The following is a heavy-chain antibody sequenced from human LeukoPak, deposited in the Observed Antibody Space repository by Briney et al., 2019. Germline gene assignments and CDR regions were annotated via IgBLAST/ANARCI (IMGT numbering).Heavy chain of an antibody. CDR2: IYTGDSDT. Sequence: GGALEISCKGSGFHFTSYWIGWGRPVPGEGLEGMGIIYTGDSDTKCSPSFQCQVTISDDKSISTAYLQWSSLKASDIALYYCARFFDSYAPDFDYWGQGTLVTVSS. J-gene: IGHJ4*02. V-gene: IGHV5-51*01. CDR1: GFHFTSYW. CDR3: ARFFDSYAPDFDY. D-gene: IGHD5-18*01.